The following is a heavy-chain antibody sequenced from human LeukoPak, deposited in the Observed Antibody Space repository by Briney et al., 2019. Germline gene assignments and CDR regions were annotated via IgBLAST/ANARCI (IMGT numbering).Heavy chain of an antibody. CDR1: GFTFSDCY. J-gene: IGHJ5*02. V-gene: IGHV3-11*05. D-gene: IGHD6-13*01. CDR2: ISSSSSYT. Sequence: PGGSLRLSCAASGFTFSDCYMSWIRQAPGKGLEWVSYISSSSSYTNYADSVKGRFTISRDNAKNSLYLQMNSLRAEDTAVYYCARDFEDRYSSSWYSNWFDPWGQGTLVTVSS. CDR3: ARDFEDRYSSSWYSNWFDP.